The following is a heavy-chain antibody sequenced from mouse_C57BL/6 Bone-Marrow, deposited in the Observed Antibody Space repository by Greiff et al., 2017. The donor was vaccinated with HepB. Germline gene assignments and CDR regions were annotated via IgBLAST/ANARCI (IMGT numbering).Heavy chain of an antibody. Sequence: EVKLVESGGGLVKPGGSLKLSCAASGFTFSSYAMSWVRQTPEKRLEWVATISDGGSYTYYPDNVKGRFTISRDNAKNNLYLQMSHLKSEDTAMYYCARDGRGNYFDYWGQGTTLTVSS. J-gene: IGHJ2*01. CDR1: GFTFSSYA. CDR3: ARDGRGNYFDY. CDR2: ISDGGSYT. V-gene: IGHV5-4*01.